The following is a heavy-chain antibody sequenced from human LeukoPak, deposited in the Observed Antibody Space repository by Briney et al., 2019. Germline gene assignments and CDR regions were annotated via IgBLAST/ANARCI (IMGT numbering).Heavy chain of an antibody. CDR2: INSNSGAT. CDR1: GYTFTYYY. CDR3: ARDGSLVY. Sequence: GASVMVSCKASGYTFTYYYIHWVRQAPGQGLEWMGWINSNSGATNYAQKFQGRVTMTRDTSISTAYMELTRLGSDDTAVYYCARDGSLVYWGQGTLVTVSS. J-gene: IGHJ4*02. V-gene: IGHV1-2*02. D-gene: IGHD5-12*01.